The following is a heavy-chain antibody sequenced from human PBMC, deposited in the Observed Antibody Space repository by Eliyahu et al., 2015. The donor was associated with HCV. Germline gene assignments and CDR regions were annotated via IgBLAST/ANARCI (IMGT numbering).Heavy chain of an antibody. J-gene: IGHJ4*02. D-gene: IGHD3-9*01. Sequence: QXQLVQSGAEVKKPGXSVKVSCXASGYSFTTYGVSWVRQAPGQGLEWMGWISVYNGNTNYAQSLQGRVTMTTDKSTNTVYMDLRSLRSDDTAVYYCARSGDYDVLTGYFHYFDYWGQGTLVTVSS. CDR2: ISVYNGNT. CDR1: GYSFTTYG. CDR3: ARSGDYDVLTGYFHYFDY. V-gene: IGHV1-18*01.